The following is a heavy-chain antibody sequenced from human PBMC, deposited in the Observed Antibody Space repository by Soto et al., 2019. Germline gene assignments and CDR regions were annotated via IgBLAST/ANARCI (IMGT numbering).Heavy chain of an antibody. J-gene: IGHJ5*02. CDR3: ETYCSSTSCYYTFDP. D-gene: IGHD2-2*01. Sequence: QVQLQQWGAGLLKPSETLSLTCAVYGGSFSSYYWSWIRQPPGKGPEWIGQSNHYGSTYYNPSLKSPVAISVDTYTNHFSLRLSYVTAADTAMYYCETYCSSTSCYYTFDPWGQGTLVTVSS. CDR2: SNHYGST. V-gene: IGHV4-34*01. CDR1: GGSFSSYY.